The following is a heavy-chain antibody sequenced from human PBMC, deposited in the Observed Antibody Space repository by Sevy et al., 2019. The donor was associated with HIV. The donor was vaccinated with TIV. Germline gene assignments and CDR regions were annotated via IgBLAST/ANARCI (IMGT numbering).Heavy chain of an antibody. J-gene: IGHJ4*02. CDR2: SSGSGGGT. CDR3: AKDLTVGDVGGDFDY. D-gene: IGHD2-15*01. CDR1: GFTFSIYA. V-gene: IGHV3-23*01. Sequence: GGSLRLSCAASGFTFSIYAMSWARQAPGKGLEWVSDSSGSGGGTYYADSVKGRFTISRDISKNSLYLLMHSLRAEDAAVYYCAKDLTVGDVGGDFDYWGQGTLVTVSS.